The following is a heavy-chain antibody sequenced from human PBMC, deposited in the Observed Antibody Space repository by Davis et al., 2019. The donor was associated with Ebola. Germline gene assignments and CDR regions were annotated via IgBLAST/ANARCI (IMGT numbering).Heavy chain of an antibody. CDR1: GFTFSSYS. CDR2: ISSSSSTI. J-gene: IGHJ3*02. CDR3: ARSSYDYIWGSYRLDAFDI. D-gene: IGHD3-16*02. V-gene: IGHV3-48*02. Sequence: GGSLRLSCAASGFTFSSYSMNWVRQAPGKGLEWVSYISSSSSTIYYADSVKGRFTISRDNAKNSLYLQMNSLRDEDTAVYYCARSSYDYIWGSYRLDAFDIWGQGTMVTVSS.